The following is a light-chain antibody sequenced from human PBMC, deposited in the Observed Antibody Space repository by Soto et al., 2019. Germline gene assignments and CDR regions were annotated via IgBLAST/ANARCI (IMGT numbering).Light chain of an antibody. CDR1: SIDVGGYNY. Sequence: QSALTQPASVSGSPGQSITISCTGTSIDVGGYNYVSWYQQHPGKAPKLMIYDVSNRPSGVSTRFSCSKSGNTASLTISWIQAEDEADDYCSSYTSSSSLVVFGGGTKLTVL. J-gene: IGLJ2*01. V-gene: IGLV2-14*03. CDR2: DVS. CDR3: SSYTSSSSLVV.